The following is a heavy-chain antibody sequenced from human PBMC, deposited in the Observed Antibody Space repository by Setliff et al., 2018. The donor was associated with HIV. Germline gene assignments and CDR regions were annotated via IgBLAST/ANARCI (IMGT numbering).Heavy chain of an antibody. Sequence: GASVKVSCKASGGTFSAYAVNWVRQAPGQGLEWMGRIISILGTPNYSHKFQGRVTITADKSTTTTYMELSSLTPADTAVYYCARHICGTTACYAVDVWGPGTMVTVSS. CDR3: ARHICGTTACYAVDV. V-gene: IGHV1-69*04. J-gene: IGHJ3*01. CDR1: GGTFSAYA. CDR2: IISILGTP. D-gene: IGHD2-2*01.